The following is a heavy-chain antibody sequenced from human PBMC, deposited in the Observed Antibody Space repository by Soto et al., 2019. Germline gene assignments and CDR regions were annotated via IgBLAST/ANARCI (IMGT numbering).Heavy chain of an antibody. CDR2: ISYDGSNK. Sequence: PGGSLRLSCAASGFTFSSYGMHWVRQAPGKGLEWVAVISYDGSNKYYADSVKGRFTISRDNSKDTLYLQMNSLRAEDTAVYYCAKDLIIHDYGDYVYWGQEPWSPSPQ. V-gene: IGHV3-30*18. D-gene: IGHD4-17*01. J-gene: IGHJ4*01. CDR3: AKDLIIHDYGDYVY. CDR1: GFTFSSYG.